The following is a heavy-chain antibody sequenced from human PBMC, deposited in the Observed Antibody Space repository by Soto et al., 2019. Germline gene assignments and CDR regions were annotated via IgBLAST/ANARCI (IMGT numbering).Heavy chain of an antibody. V-gene: IGHV4-34*01. CDR1: GGSFSGYY. D-gene: IGHD3-10*01. CDR3: ARGGPMVRETKFDY. CDR2: INHSGST. Sequence: SETLSLTCAVYGGSFSGYYWSWIRQPPGKGLEWIGEINHSGSTNYNPSLKSRVTISVDTSKNQFSLKLSSVTAADTAVYCCARGGPMVRETKFDYWGQGSQVTVSS. J-gene: IGHJ4*02.